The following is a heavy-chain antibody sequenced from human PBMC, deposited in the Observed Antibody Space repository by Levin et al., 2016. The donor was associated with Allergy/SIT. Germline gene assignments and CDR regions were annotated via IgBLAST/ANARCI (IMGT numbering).Heavy chain of an antibody. V-gene: IGHV4-34*01. CDR2: INHSGNT. J-gene: IGHJ5*02. D-gene: IGHD3-9*01. Sequence: SETLSLTCAVSGGSFSGYYWSWIRQSPGKGLEWIGEINHSGNTKFNPSLKSRATISSDTSKNQFSLTLSSATAADTAVYYCARGQAMVRFLDWSLNWLDPWGQGTLVTVSS. CDR1: GGSFSGYY. CDR3: ARGQAMVRFLDWSLNWLDP.